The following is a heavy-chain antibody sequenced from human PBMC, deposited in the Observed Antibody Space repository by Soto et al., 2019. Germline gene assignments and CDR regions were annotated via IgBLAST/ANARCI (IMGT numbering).Heavy chain of an antibody. CDR2: ISHSGRT. D-gene: IGHD3-22*01. CDR3: GAWGYVSSGQEY. V-gene: IGHV4-34*01. CDR1: GGSFSGHY. Sequence: SETLSLTCAVSGGSFSGHYWIWVRQLPGKGLEWIGEISHSGRTNYNPSLKGRVTISTDTSKNHFSLWLTSVTTADTAVYYCGAWGYVSSGQEYWGQGALVTVSS. J-gene: IGHJ4*02.